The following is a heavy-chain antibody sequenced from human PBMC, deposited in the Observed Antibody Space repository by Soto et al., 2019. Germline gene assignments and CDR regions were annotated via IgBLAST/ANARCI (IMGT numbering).Heavy chain of an antibody. CDR1: GGSLSSYY. Sequence: SETLSLTCTVSGGSLSSYYWSWIRQPPGKGLEWIGYIYYSGSTNYNPSLKSRVTISVDTSKNQFSLKLSSVTAADTAVYYCARHSYCSGGSCYPLNWFDPWGQGTLVTVSS. J-gene: IGHJ5*02. V-gene: IGHV4-59*08. CDR3: ARHSYCSGGSCYPLNWFDP. D-gene: IGHD2-15*01. CDR2: IYYSGST.